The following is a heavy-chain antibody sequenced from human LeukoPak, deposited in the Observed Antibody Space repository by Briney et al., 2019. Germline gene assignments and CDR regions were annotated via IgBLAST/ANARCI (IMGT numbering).Heavy chain of an antibody. J-gene: IGHJ4*02. CDR3: AKDSSGWDPYYFDY. CDR2: IRSTGAT. CDR1: GDSITDYY. Sequence: SETLSLTCTVSGDSITDYYWSWVRQSPMKRLEWIAYIRSTGATNYSPSLRSRVTISMDTSKNQFSLKLTSVTAADTAVYYCAKDSSGWDPYYFDYWGQGTLVTVSS. V-gene: IGHV4-59*12. D-gene: IGHD6-19*01.